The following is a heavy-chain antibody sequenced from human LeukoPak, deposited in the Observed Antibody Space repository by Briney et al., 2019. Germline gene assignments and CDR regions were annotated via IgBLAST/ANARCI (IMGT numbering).Heavy chain of an antibody. J-gene: IGHJ4*02. D-gene: IGHD6-13*01. CDR3: AKCYGSSAAGTY. CDR2: IRYDGSNK. V-gene: IGHV3-30*02. CDR1: GFTFGDYV. Sequence: PGGSLRLSCTASGFTFGDYVMSWVRQAPGKGLEWVAFIRYDGSNKYYADSVKGRFTISRDNSKNTLYLQMNSLRAEDTAVYYCAKCYGSSAAGTYWGQGTRVTVSS.